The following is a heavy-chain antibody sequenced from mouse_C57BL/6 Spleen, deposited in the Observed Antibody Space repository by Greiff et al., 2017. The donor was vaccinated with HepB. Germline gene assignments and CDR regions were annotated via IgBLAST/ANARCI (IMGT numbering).Heavy chain of an antibody. CDR1: GYTFSSSW. Sequence: VQLQQSGPELVKPGASVKISCKASGYTFSSSWMNWVKQRPGKGLEWIGRIYPGDGDTNYNGKFKGKATLTVDKSSSTAYMQLSSLTSEDSAVSFCARGGATLSFDDWGTGTTVTVSS. D-gene: IGHD3-1*01. CDR3: ARGGATLSFDD. V-gene: IGHV1-82*01. J-gene: IGHJ1*03. CDR2: IYPGDGDT.